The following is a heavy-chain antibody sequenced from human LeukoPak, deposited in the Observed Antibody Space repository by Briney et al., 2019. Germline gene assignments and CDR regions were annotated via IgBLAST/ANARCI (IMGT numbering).Heavy chain of an antibody. V-gene: IGHV3-9*03. J-gene: IGHJ4*02. Sequence: GGSLRLSCAASGFTFDDYAMHWVRQALGKGLEWVSGISWNSGGIGYADSVKGRFTISRDNAKNSLYLQMNSLRAEDMALYFCAKDIGYSYGYGLDYWGQGTLVTVSS. CDR1: GFTFDDYA. D-gene: IGHD5-18*01. CDR3: AKDIGYSYGYGLDY. CDR2: ISWNSGGI.